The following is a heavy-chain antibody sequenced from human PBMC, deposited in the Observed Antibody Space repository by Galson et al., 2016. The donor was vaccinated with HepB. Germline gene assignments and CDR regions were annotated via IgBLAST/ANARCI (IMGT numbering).Heavy chain of an antibody. CDR2: VSSDGSTH. D-gene: IGHD4-17*01. V-gene: IGHV3-30*03. CDR3: ARDAKDHSILGDYGDHFDY. CDR1: GFSFSDYA. J-gene: IGHJ4*02. Sequence: SLRLSCAASGFSFSDYALHWVRQAPGNGLEWVAVVSSDGSTHFYGDAVKGRFTISRDNSKNTLVLQMNGRRGDDTAVYYCARDAKDHSILGDYGDHFDYWGQGSLVTVSS.